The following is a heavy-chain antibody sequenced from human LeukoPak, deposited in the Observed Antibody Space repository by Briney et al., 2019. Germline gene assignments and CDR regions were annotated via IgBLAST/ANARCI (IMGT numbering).Heavy chain of an antibody. D-gene: IGHD6-13*01. CDR3: ARDGYCSSWFDY. Sequence: GGSLRLSCAASGFTFSSYSMNWVRQAPGKGLEWVSSISSSSSYIYYADSVKGRFTISRDNAKNSLYLQMNSLGAEDTAVCYCARDGYCSSWFDYWGQGTLVTVSS. CDR2: ISSSSSYI. V-gene: IGHV3-21*01. J-gene: IGHJ4*02. CDR1: GFTFSSYS.